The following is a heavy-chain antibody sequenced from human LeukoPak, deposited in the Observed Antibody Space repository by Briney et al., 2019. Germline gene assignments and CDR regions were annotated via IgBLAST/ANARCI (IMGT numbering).Heavy chain of an antibody. J-gene: IGHJ6*02. CDR2: IYSGGST. CDR3: ARDSRYYYDSSGPSYYYYYGMDV. Sequence: PGGSLRLSCAASGFTVSSNYMSWVRQAPGKGLEWISVIYSGGSTYYADSVKGRFTISRDNSKNTLYLQMNSLRAEDTAVYYCARDSRYYYDSSGPSYYYYYGMDVWGQGTTVTVSS. CDR1: GFTVSSNY. D-gene: IGHD3-22*01. V-gene: IGHV3-66*01.